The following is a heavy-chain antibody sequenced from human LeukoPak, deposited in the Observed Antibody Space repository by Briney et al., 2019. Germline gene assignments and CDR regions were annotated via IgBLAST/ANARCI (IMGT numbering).Heavy chain of an antibody. CDR1: GVTFRSYD. V-gene: IGHV3-48*03. Sequence: GGSRRLSCAASGVTFRSYDMNGVRKAPGKGLEWVSYISSSGSTIYYADSVKGRFTISRDNAKNSLYLQMNSLRAEDTAVYYCAGKLYGSGSLYYYYYYGMDVWGQGTTVTVSS. J-gene: IGHJ6*02. CDR2: ISSSGSTI. D-gene: IGHD3-10*01. CDR3: AGKLYGSGSLYYYYYYGMDV.